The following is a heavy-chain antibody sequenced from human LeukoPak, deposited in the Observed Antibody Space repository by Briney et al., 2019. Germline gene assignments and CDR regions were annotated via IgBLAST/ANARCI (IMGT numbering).Heavy chain of an antibody. J-gene: IGHJ4*02. Sequence: PSETLSLTCSVSGDSISNYYWNWVRQAPGKGLEWIAYIHYSRGPYYNPSLKSRVTISIDTSKSQFSLKLSSVTAADTAVYYCSRESGAFSPFGYWGQGTLVTVSS. D-gene: IGHD1-26*01. V-gene: IGHV4-59*12. CDR1: GDSISNYY. CDR2: IHYSRGP. CDR3: SRESGAFSPFGY.